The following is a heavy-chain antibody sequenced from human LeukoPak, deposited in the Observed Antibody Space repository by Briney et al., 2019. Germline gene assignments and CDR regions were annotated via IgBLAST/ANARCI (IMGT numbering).Heavy chain of an antibody. Sequence: ASVKVSCKASGYTFTGYYMHWVRQAPGQGLEWMGWINPNSGGTNYAQKFQGRVTMTRDTSISTAYMGLSRLRSDDTAVYYCARARGWQYNWFDPCGQGTLVTVSS. V-gene: IGHV1-2*02. CDR2: INPNSGGT. CDR3: ARARGWQYNWFDP. J-gene: IGHJ5*02. CDR1: GYTFTGYY. D-gene: IGHD2-15*01.